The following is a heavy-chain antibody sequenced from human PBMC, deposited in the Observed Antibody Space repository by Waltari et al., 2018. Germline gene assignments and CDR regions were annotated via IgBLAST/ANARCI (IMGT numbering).Heavy chain of an antibody. Sequence: EVQLVESGGGLVQPGGSLRLSCAASGFTFSSYSMTWFRQAPGKGLEWVSYISSSSTIYYADSVKGRFTISRDNAKNSLYLQMNSLRAEDTAVYYCARDLGGATLESTGVAFDIWGQGTMVTVSS. D-gene: IGHD1-26*01. V-gene: IGHV3-48*01. CDR3: ARDLGGATLESTGVAFDI. CDR1: GFTFSSYS. J-gene: IGHJ3*02. CDR2: ISSSSTI.